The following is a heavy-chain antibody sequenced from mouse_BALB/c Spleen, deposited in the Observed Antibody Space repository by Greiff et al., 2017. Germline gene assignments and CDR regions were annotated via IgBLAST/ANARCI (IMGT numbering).Heavy chain of an antibody. Sequence: VQLKQSGPELVKPGASVKISCKASGYTFTDYNMHWVKQSHGKSLEWIGYIYPYNGGTGYNQKFKSKATLTVDNSSSTAYMELRSLTSEDSAVYYCASEGYYYGSSSRYFDVWGAGTTVTVSS. CDR2: IYPYNGGT. CDR1: GYTFTDYN. V-gene: IGHV1S29*02. J-gene: IGHJ1*01. D-gene: IGHD1-1*01. CDR3: ASEGYYYGSSSRYFDV.